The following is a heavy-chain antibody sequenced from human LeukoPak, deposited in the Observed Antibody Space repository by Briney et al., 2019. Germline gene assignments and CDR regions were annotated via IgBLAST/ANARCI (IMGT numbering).Heavy chain of an antibody. CDR2: FDPEDGET. V-gene: IGHV1-24*01. Sequence: ASMKVSCKVSGYTLTELSMHWVRQAPGKGLEWMGGFDPEDGETIYAQKFQGRVTMTEDTSTDTAYMELSSLRSEDTAVYYCATGDSSGYYDFDYWGQGTLVTVSS. CDR1: GYTLTELS. CDR3: ATGDSSGYYDFDY. D-gene: IGHD3-22*01. J-gene: IGHJ4*02.